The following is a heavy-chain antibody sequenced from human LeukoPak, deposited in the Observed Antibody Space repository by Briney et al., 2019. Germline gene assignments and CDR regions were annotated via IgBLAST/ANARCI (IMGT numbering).Heavy chain of an antibody. CDR1: GGSVSSGSYY. Sequence: SETLSLTCTVSGGSVSSGSYYWSWIRQPPGKGLEWIGHIYYIGSTNYNPSLKSRVTISVDTSKNQFSLKLSSVTAADTAVYYCARYLLTGYSNNCFDPWGQGTLVTVSS. CDR3: ARYLLTGYSNNCFDP. V-gene: IGHV4-61*01. J-gene: IGHJ5*02. CDR2: IYYIGST. D-gene: IGHD3-9*01.